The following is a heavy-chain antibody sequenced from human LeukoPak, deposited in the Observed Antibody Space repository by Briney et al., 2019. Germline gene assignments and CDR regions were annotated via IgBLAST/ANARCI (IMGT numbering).Heavy chain of an antibody. J-gene: IGHJ6*03. V-gene: IGHV3-7*01. Sequence: GGSLRLSYVASGYAFSNYWMSWVRQAPGKGLEWVANINQDGSEKYYMDSVKGRFTISRDNAKNSLYLQMNSLRAEDTAVFYCAREPDYYSMYYYYRDVWGKGTTVTVSS. D-gene: IGHD3-22*01. CDR1: GYAFSNYW. CDR3: AREPDYYSMYYYYRDV. CDR2: INQDGSEK.